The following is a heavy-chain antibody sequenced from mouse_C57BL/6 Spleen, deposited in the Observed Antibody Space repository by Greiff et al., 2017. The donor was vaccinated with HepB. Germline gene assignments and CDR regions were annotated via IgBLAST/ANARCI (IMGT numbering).Heavy chain of an antibody. D-gene: IGHD1-1*01. Sequence: VKVVESGAELVRPGASVKLSCKASGYTFTDYYINWVKQRPGQGLEWIARIYPGSGNTYYNEKFKGKATLTAEKSSSTAYMQLSSLTSEDSAVYFCARSYFTTVVAPFDYWGQGTTLTVSS. J-gene: IGHJ2*01. V-gene: IGHV1-76*01. CDR3: ARSYFTTVVAPFDY. CDR2: IYPGSGNT. CDR1: GYTFTDYY.